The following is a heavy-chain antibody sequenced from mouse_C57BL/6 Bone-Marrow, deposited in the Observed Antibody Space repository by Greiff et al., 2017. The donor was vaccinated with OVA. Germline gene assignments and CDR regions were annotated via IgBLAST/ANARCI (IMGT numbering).Heavy chain of an antibody. J-gene: IGHJ4*01. CDR3: AREGSTTVVAPYAMDY. CDR1: GYSITSGYY. V-gene: IGHV3-6*01. Sequence: DVKLQESGPGLVKPSQSLSLTCSVTGYSITSGYYWNWIRQFPGNKLEWMGYISYDGSNNYNPSLKNRISITRDTSKNQFFLKLNSVTTEDTATYYCAREGSTTVVAPYAMDYWGQGTSVTVSS. CDR2: ISYDGSN. D-gene: IGHD1-1*01.